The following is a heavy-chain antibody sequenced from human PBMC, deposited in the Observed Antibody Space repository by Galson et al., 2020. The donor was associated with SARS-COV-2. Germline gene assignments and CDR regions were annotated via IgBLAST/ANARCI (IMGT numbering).Heavy chain of an antibody. CDR1: GDSISSSAYY. Sequence: SETLSLTCAVYGDSISSSAYYWGWIRQPPGKGLEWIARISYTGRTIYNPSLESRVTMSVDTSKNQFSLKLSSLTAADTAVYFCARRCGGDCYLVKDVFDMWGQGTMVTVSP. V-gene: IGHV4-39*01. CDR3: ARRCGGDCYLVKDVFDM. D-gene: IGHD2-21*02. J-gene: IGHJ3*02. CDR2: ISYTGRT.